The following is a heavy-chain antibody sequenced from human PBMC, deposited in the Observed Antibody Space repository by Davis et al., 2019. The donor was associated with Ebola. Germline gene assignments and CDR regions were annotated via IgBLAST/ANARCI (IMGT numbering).Heavy chain of an antibody. V-gene: IGHV4-30-4*01. CDR2: IYYSGST. CDR3: ARGYCSGGSCYPYYGMDV. CDR1: GGSISSGDYY. Sequence: SETLSLTCTVSGGSISSGDYYWSWIRQPPGKGLEWIGYIYYSGSTYYNPSLKSRVTISVDTSKNQFSLKLSSVTAADTAVYYCARGYCSGGSCYPYYGMDVWGQGTTVTVSS. D-gene: IGHD2-15*01. J-gene: IGHJ6*02.